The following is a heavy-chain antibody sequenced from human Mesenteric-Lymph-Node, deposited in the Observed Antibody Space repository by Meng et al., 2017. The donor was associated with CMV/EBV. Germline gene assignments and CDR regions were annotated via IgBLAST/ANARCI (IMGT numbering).Heavy chain of an antibody. Sequence: QVQLPPGGAGRLKPSETLSVTCAVYGGSFSGYYWNWIRQSPEKGLEWIGEINHSGSTTYNPSFTSRIIISVDTSTNQISLNMSSVTAADTAVYYCARGSSYDILTGYFDYWGQGALVTVSS. V-gene: IGHV4-34*01. CDR3: ARGSSYDILTGYFDY. D-gene: IGHD3-9*01. CDR1: GGSFSGYY. J-gene: IGHJ4*02. CDR2: INHSGST.